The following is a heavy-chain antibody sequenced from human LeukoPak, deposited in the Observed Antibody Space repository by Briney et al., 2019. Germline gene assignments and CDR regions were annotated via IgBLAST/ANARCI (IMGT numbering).Heavy chain of an antibody. CDR3: ARDGSPDDYGMDV. J-gene: IGHJ6*02. CDR1: GYTFTSYY. D-gene: IGHD1-26*01. Sequence: ASAKVSCKASGYTFTSYYMHWVRQAPGQGLEWMGIINPSGGSTSYAQKFQGRVTMTRDTSTSTVYMELSSLRSEDTAVYYCARDGSPDDYGMDVWGQGTTVTVSS. V-gene: IGHV1-46*01. CDR2: INPSGGST.